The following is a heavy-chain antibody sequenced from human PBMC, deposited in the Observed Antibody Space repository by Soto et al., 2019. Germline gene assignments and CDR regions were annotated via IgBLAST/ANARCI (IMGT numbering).Heavy chain of an antibody. D-gene: IGHD1-26*01. V-gene: IGHV3-72*01. Sequence: EVQLAESGGGLVQPGGSLRLSCAVSGFTFSEHYMDWVRKAPGKGLELVGRSRNKANGYTTEYAASVKGRLTVSRDESKNSLYIQRNSRKTEDTAVYYCVRGFNSFDCWGRGTLVTVSS. CDR3: VRGFNSFDC. CDR2: SRNKANGYTT. CDR1: GFTFSEHY. J-gene: IGHJ4*02.